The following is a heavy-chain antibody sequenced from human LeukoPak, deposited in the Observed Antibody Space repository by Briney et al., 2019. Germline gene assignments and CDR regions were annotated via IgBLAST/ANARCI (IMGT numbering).Heavy chain of an antibody. V-gene: IGHV4-61*01. Sequence: SETRSLTCTVSGGSVSSGSYYWSWIRQPPGKGLEWIGYIYYSGSTNYNPSLRSRVTISVDTSKNQFSLKLSSVTAADTAVYYCARDIYDILTGSIYGMDVWGKGTTVTVSS. CDR3: ARDIYDILTGSIYGMDV. CDR2: IYYSGST. D-gene: IGHD3-9*01. J-gene: IGHJ6*04. CDR1: GGSVSSGSYY.